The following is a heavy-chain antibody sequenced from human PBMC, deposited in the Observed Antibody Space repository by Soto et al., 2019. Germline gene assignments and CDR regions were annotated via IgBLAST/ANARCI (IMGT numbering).Heavy chain of an antibody. D-gene: IGHD2-2*01. J-gene: IGHJ6*03. Sequence: GGSLRLSCAASGFTFSSYAMHWVRQAPGKGLEYVSAISSNGGSTYYANSVKGRFTISRDNSKNTLYLQMGSLRAEDMAVYYCARDGVVVPAALPYYYYYMDVWGKGTTVTVSS. CDR2: ISSNGGST. CDR3: ARDGVVVPAALPYYYYYMDV. V-gene: IGHV3-64*01. CDR1: GFTFSSYA.